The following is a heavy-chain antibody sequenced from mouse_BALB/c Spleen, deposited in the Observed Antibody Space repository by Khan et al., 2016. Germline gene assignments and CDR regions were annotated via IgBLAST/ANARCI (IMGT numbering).Heavy chain of an antibody. Sequence: QLEELGPGLVKPSQSLSLTCTVTGYSITSDYAWNWIRQFPGNKLEWMGYISYSGSTSYNPSLKSRISITRDTSKNQFFLQLNSVTTEDTATSYCATYYYGSSHYAMDYWGQGTSVTVSS. D-gene: IGHD1-1*01. V-gene: IGHV3-2*02. J-gene: IGHJ4*01. CDR3: ATYYYGSSHYAMDY. CDR2: ISYSGST. CDR1: GYSITSDYA.